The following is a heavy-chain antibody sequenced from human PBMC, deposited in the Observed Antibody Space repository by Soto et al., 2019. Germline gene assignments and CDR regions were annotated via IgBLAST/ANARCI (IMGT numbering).Heavy chain of an antibody. D-gene: IGHD2-15*01. Sequence: EVQLLVSGGGLVQPGGSLRLSCAASGFTFRSYAMSWVRQAPGKGLEWVSVIADSRDRTYYADSVKGRFTISRDNSKNTLYLQMHNLRAEDTATYYCAKGIDWGQGTRVTVSS. CDR3: AKGID. CDR1: GFTFRSYA. V-gene: IGHV3-23*01. CDR2: IADSRDRT. J-gene: IGHJ4*02.